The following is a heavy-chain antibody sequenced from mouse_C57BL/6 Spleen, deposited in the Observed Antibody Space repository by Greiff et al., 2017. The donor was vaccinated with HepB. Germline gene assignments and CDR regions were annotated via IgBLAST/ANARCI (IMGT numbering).Heavy chain of an antibody. CDR3: ARDLGPYYFDY. D-gene: IGHD4-1*01. CDR2: IYPGDGDT. J-gene: IGHJ2*01. V-gene: IGHV1-82*01. Sequence: QVQLQQSGPELVKPGASVKISCKASGYAFSSSWMNWVKQRPGKGLEWIGRIYPGDGDTNYNGKFKGKATLTADKSSSTAYMQLSSLTSEDSAVYFCARDLGPYYFDYWGQGTTLTVSS. CDR1: GYAFSSSW.